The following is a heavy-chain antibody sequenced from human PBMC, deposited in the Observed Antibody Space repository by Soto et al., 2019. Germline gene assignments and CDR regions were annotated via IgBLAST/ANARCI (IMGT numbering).Heavy chain of an antibody. Sequence: SQTLSLTCALSRDSVSSNSATWNWIRQSPSRGLEWLGRTYYRSKWFNNYALSVKSRITTNPDTSKNQFSHQLNSVTPEDTAVYYCARGDQGFDYWGQETLVTVSS. CDR1: RDSVSSNSAT. J-gene: IGHJ4*02. V-gene: IGHV6-1*01. D-gene: IGHD3-16*01. CDR3: ARGDQGFDY. CDR2: TYYRSKWFN.